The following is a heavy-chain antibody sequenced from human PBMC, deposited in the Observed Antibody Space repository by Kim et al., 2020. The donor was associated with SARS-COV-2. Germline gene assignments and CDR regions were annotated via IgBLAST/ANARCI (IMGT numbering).Heavy chain of an antibody. CDR3: ARTHYGDYV. Sequence: TLSLTCAASGFTFSTYWMTWVRQAPGKGLEWVANINQGGTEKYYVDSVKGRFTISRENAKNSLFLDVNSLRVEDTAVYYCARTHYGDYVWGQGTLVTVSS. V-gene: IGHV3-7*01. CDR1: GFTFSTYW. D-gene: IGHD4-17*01. CDR2: INQGGTEK. J-gene: IGHJ4*02.